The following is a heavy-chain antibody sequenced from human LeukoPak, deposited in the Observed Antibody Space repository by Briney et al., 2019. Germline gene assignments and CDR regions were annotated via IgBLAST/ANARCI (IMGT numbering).Heavy chain of an antibody. CDR2: INPNSGGT. Sequence: APVKVSCTASGYTFTGYYMHWVRQAPGQGLEWMGRINPNSGGTNYAQKFQGRVTMTRDTSISTAYMELSRLRSDDTAVYYCARDWYSSSWCPPYYYYYYGMDVWGQGTTVTVSS. V-gene: IGHV1-2*06. CDR3: ARDWYSSSWCPPYYYYYYGMDV. D-gene: IGHD6-13*01. CDR1: GYTFTGYY. J-gene: IGHJ6*02.